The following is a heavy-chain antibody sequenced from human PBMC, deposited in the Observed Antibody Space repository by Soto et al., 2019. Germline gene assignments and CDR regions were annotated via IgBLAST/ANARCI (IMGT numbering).Heavy chain of an antibody. J-gene: IGHJ6*02. D-gene: IGHD6-6*01. Sequence: ASVKVSCKASGYTFTTYGLSWVRQAPGQGLEWMGWISVYNGNTNYAQKLQGRVTMTTDTSTSTAYMELRSLRSDDSAVYYCARDRGQLVVYIYGMDVWGQGTTVTVSS. CDR2: ISVYNGNT. V-gene: IGHV1-18*01. CDR1: GYTFTTYG. CDR3: ARDRGQLVVYIYGMDV.